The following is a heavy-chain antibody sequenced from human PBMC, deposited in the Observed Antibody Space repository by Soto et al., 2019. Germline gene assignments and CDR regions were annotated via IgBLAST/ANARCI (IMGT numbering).Heavy chain of an antibody. V-gene: IGHV1-46*01. Sequence: ASVKVSCKASGYTFTSYYMHWVRQAPGQGLEWMGIINPSGGSTRYAQKLQGRVTMTTDTSTSTAYMELRSLRSDDTAVYYCARSAIGYGEHNWFDPWGQGTLVTVSS. CDR3: ARSAIGYGEHNWFDP. CDR2: INPSGGST. CDR1: GYTFTSYY. D-gene: IGHD4-17*01. J-gene: IGHJ5*02.